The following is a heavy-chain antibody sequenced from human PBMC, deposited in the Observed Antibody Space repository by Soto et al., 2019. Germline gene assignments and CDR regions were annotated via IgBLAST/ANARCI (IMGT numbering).Heavy chain of an antibody. CDR2: INGGTGQT. Sequence: ASVKVSCKASGYTFTTHAMHWVRQAPGQSLEWMGWINGGTGQTKHSQRFQGRVNITRDTSASTAYMKMTSLTAADTAVYYCGRGKRWLQSGSNFYYYGMDVWGQGTTVTVSS. D-gene: IGHD3-10*01. J-gene: IGHJ6*02. CDR1: GYTFTTHA. V-gene: IGHV1-3*01. CDR3: GRGKRWLQSGSNFYYYGMDV.